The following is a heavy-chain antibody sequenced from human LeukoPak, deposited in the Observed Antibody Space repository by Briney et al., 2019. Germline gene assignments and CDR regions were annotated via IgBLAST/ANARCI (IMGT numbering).Heavy chain of an antibody. Sequence: SETLSLTCTVSGGSISSSSYYWAWIRQPPGKGLEWIATIYYTGSTNYNPSLKSRVTISVDTSKNQFSLKLSSVTAADTAVYYCARSRKWEQGAFDIWGQGTMVTVSS. J-gene: IGHJ3*02. CDR2: IYYTGST. CDR3: ARSRKWEQGAFDI. D-gene: IGHD1-26*01. CDR1: GGSISSSSYY. V-gene: IGHV4-39*07.